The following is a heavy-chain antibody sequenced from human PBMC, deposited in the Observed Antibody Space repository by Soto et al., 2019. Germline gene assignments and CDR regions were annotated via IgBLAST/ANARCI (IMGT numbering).Heavy chain of an antibody. Sequence: GGSLSLSCAASGFTFSSYGMHWVRQAPGKGLEWVAVISYDGSNKYYADSVKGRFTISRDNSKNTLYLQMNSLRAEDTAVYYCAKDGRFGESQRYYFDYWGQGTLVTVSS. D-gene: IGHD3-10*01. CDR2: ISYDGSNK. CDR3: AKDGRFGESQRYYFDY. J-gene: IGHJ4*02. V-gene: IGHV3-30*18. CDR1: GFTFSSYG.